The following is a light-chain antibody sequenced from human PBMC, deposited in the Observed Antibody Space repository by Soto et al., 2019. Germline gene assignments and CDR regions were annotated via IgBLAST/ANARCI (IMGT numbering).Light chain of an antibody. CDR3: CSYAGSYLVL. CDR1: SSDVGGYYF. CDR2: NVS. J-gene: IGLJ2*01. Sequence: QSALTQPRSVSESPGQSVTISCTGTSSDVGGYYFVSWYQQHPGKAPKLMIYNVSKRPSGVPDRFSGSKSGNTASLTISGLQAEDEADYYCCSYAGSYLVLFGGGTKVTVL. V-gene: IGLV2-11*01.